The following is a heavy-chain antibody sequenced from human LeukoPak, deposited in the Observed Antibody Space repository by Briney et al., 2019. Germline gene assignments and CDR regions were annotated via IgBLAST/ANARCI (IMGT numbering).Heavy chain of an antibody. CDR2: IIPILGIA. CDR3: ARREYCSGGSCYPNAFDI. V-gene: IGHV1-69*04. CDR1: GGTFSSYA. Sequence: SVKVSCKASGGTFSSYAISWVRQAPGQGLEWMGRIIPILGIANYAQKFQRRVTITADKSTSTAYMELSSLRSEDTAVYYCARREYCSGGSCYPNAFDIWGQGTMVTVSS. J-gene: IGHJ3*02. D-gene: IGHD2-15*01.